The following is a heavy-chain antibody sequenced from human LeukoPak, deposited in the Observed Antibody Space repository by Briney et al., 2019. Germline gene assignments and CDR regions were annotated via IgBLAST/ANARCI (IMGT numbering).Heavy chain of an antibody. CDR2: IYPGDSDT. D-gene: IGHD3-3*01. CDR3: ARLPGYDFWSGYRLGYFDY. V-gene: IGHV5-51*01. J-gene: IGHJ4*02. Sequence: GESLQISCKGSGYSFTSYWIGWVRQMPGKGLEWMGIIYPGDSDTRYSPSFQGQVTISTDKSISTAYLQWSSLKASDTAMYYCARLPGYDFWSGYRLGYFDYWGQGTLVTVSS. CDR1: GYSFTSYW.